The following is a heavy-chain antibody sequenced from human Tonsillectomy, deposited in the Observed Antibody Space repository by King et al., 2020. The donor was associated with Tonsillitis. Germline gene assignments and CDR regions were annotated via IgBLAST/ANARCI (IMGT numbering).Heavy chain of an antibody. V-gene: IGHV4-59*01. CDR1: AGSITSYY. D-gene: IGHD6-13*01. Sequence: PLQESGPGLVKPSETLSLTCTVSAGSITSYYWNWVRQPPGKGLEWIGYIFYSGSTNYNPSLQSRAIISVDTSKNQFSLKLSSVTAADTAVYYCATSSTYSSSWFPFDYWGQGTLVTVSS. J-gene: IGHJ4*02. CDR2: IFYSGST. CDR3: ATSSTYSSSWFPFDY.